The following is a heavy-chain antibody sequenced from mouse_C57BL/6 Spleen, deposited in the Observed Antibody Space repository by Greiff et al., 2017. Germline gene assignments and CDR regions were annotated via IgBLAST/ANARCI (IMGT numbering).Heavy chain of an antibody. CDR2: IWSGGSK. V-gene: IGHV2-2*01. CDR1: GFSLTSYG. Sequence: VQLQQSGPGLVQPSQSLSITCTVSGFSLTSYGVNWVRQSPGTGLEWLGVIWSGGSKAYNAAFISRLSISKDNSKSQYFVRMNSLQADDTAIYYCARNGGSMDYWGQGTSVTVSS. J-gene: IGHJ4*01. CDR3: ARNGGSMDY.